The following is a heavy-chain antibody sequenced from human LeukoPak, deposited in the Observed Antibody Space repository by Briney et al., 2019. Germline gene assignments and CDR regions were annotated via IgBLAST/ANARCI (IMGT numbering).Heavy chain of an antibody. CDR2: VSHDGSNK. V-gene: IGHV3-30-3*01. Sequence: GRSLRLSCAASGFAFSSHTMNWARQAPGKGLEGVAVVSHDGSNKYYADSVKGRFTISRDNYKSTLYLQMNNLRTDDTAVYFCARGRDYGNSWGQGTQVTVSS. D-gene: IGHD4-17*01. CDR3: ARGRDYGNS. CDR1: GFAFSSHT. J-gene: IGHJ4*02.